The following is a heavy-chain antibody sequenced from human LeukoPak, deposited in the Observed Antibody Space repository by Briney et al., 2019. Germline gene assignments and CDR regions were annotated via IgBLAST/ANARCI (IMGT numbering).Heavy chain of an antibody. CDR1: GSTFSSYG. Sequence: GGSLRLSCAASGSTFSSYGMHWVRQAPGKGLEWVAVIWYDGSNKYYADSVKGRFTISRDNSKNTLYLQMNSLRAEDTAVYYCARTGDYVWGSYRYLDYWGQGTLVTVSS. CDR3: ARTGDYVWGSYRYLDY. V-gene: IGHV3-33*01. D-gene: IGHD3-16*02. CDR2: IWYDGSNK. J-gene: IGHJ4*02.